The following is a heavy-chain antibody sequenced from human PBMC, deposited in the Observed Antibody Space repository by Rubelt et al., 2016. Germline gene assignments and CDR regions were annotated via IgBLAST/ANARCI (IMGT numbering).Heavy chain of an antibody. D-gene: IGHD1-1*01. CDR2: IWYDGSNK. Sequence: QVQLVESGGGVVQPGRSLRLSCAASGFTFSSYGMHWVRQAPGKGLEWVAVIWYDGSNKYYADSVEGRFTISRDNSKNTLYLQMNSLRAEDTAVYYCAKDYNWNDAEDYFDYWGQGTLVTVSS. V-gene: IGHV3-33*06. J-gene: IGHJ4*02. CDR3: AKDYNWNDAEDYFDY. CDR1: GFTFSSYG.